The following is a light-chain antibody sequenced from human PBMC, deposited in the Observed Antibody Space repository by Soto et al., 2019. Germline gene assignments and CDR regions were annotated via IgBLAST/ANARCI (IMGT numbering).Light chain of an antibody. V-gene: IGKV3-20*01. CDR3: QQYGRSPWT. CDR2: GAS. Sequence: EIVLTQSPGTLSFSPGERVTLSCRASQSVSSSYLAWYQQKRGQAPRLLFYGASSRATGIPDRFSGSGSGTDFVLTISRLEPDDFAVYYCQQYGRSPWTFGQGTKVDIK. J-gene: IGKJ1*01. CDR1: QSVSSSY.